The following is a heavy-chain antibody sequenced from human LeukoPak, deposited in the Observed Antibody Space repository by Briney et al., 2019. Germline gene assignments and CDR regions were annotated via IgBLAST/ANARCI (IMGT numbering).Heavy chain of an antibody. CDR3: ATEPLRKYCSSTSCYPYAFDI. CDR2: INCNSGGT. J-gene: IGHJ3*02. D-gene: IGHD2-2*01. V-gene: IGHV1-2*04. CDR1: GYTFTGYY. Sequence: ASVKVSCKASGYTFTGYYIHWVRQAPGQGLEWMGWINCNSGGTNYEQKFQGWVTMTRDTSITTAYMELSSLRSEDTAVYYCATEPLRKYCSSTSCYPYAFDIWGQGTMVTVSS.